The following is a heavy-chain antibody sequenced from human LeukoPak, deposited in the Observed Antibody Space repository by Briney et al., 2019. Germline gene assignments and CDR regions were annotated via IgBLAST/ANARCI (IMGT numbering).Heavy chain of an antibody. D-gene: IGHD3-10*01. Sequence: ASVKVSCKASGYTFTTCYMHWVRQAPGQGLEWMGKINPSGGLTWYSQKFEDRVTMTRDTSTSTVYMELSSLRSDDTAVYYCARGVSMGRGGITSRPPHYFDYWGQGTLVTVSS. J-gene: IGHJ4*02. CDR3: ARGVSMGRGGITSRPPHYFDY. CDR2: INPSGGLT. V-gene: IGHV1-46*01. CDR1: GYTFTTCY.